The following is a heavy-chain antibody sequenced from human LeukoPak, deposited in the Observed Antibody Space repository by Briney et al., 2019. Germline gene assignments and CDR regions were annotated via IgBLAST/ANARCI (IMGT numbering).Heavy chain of an antibody. Sequence: ASGKVSCKASGYTFTSYGISWVRQAPGQGLEWMGWISAYNGNTNYAQKLQGRVTMTTDTSTSTAYMDLRSLRSDDTAVYYCATVGIAAAGTGYYYYMDVWGKGTTVTVSS. CDR2: ISAYNGNT. J-gene: IGHJ6*03. V-gene: IGHV1-18*01. CDR1: GYTFTSYG. CDR3: ATVGIAAAGTGYYYYMDV. D-gene: IGHD6-13*01.